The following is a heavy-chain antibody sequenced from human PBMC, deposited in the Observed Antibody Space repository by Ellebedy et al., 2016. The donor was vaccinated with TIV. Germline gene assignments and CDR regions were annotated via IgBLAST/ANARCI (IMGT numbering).Heavy chain of an antibody. D-gene: IGHD3-16*01. J-gene: IGHJ2*01. CDR3: ARDGGVPGGDWYFDL. Sequence: SETLSLTCAVYGGSFTGYYYSWIRQPPGKGLEWIGEINQSGRATYNPSLKGRVTISADMSKNQFSLRLTSVTAADTAVYYCARDGGVPGGDWYFDLWGRGTLVTVSS. CDR2: INQSGRA. V-gene: IGHV4-34*01. CDR1: GGSFTGYY.